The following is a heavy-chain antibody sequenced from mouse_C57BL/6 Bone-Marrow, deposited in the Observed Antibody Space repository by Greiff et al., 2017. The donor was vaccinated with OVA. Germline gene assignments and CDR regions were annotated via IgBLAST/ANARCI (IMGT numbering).Heavy chain of an antibody. J-gene: IGHJ3*01. Sequence: QVQLQQPGAELVMPGASVKLSCKASGYTFTSYWMHWVKQRPGQGLEWIGEIDPSDSYTNYNQKFKGKSTLTVDKSSSTAYMQLSSLTSEDTAVYDSARPYYSNYGFAYWGQGTLVTVSA. CDR1: GYTFTSYW. CDR3: ARPYYSNYGFAY. CDR2: IDPSDSYT. D-gene: IGHD2-5*01. V-gene: IGHV1-69*01.